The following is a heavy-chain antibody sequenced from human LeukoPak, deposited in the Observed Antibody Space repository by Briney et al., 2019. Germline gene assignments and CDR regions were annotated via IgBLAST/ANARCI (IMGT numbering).Heavy chain of an antibody. V-gene: IGHV4-59*08. D-gene: IGHD2/OR15-2a*01. CDR3: AKHFRAFDV. CDR2: IYYSGSA. CDR1: GGPISGYY. Sequence: PSETLSLTCTVSGGPISGYYWSWIRQPPGKGLEYIGYIYYSGSANYNPSLKSRVTISVDTSKNQFSPKLSSVTAADTAVYYCAKHFRAFDVWGQGTMVTVSS. J-gene: IGHJ3*01.